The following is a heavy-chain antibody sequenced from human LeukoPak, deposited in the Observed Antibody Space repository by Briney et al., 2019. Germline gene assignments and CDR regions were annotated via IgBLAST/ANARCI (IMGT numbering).Heavy chain of an antibody. J-gene: IGHJ3*02. CDR3: ARWKTEHASDI. D-gene: IGHD1-1*01. CDR1: GFAFTSYD. V-gene: IGHV3-30*03. Sequence: PGGSLRLSCSASGFAFTSYDIHWVRQAPGKGLEWLSLISYDGGNEDYAESVRGRFTISRDASNNTVYLEMNSLRGYDTAVYYCARWKTEHASDIWGQGTVVTISS. CDR2: ISYDGGNE.